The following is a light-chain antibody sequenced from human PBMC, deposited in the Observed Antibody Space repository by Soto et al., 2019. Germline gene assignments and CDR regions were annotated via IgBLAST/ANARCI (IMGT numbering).Light chain of an antibody. Sequence: QAVVTQPPSVSGAPGQRVTVSCTGSSSNIGAGYDVYWFLQLPRTAPKLLIYANNNRPSGVPDRFSVSKSGTSASLAITGLQAEDEADYYCQSYDSSLGVVFGGGTKLTVL. CDR1: SSNIGAGYD. J-gene: IGLJ3*02. CDR3: QSYDSSLGVV. V-gene: IGLV1-40*01. CDR2: ANN.